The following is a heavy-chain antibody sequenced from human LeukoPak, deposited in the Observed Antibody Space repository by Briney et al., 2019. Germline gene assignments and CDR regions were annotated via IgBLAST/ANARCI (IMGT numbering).Heavy chain of an antibody. Sequence: ASVTVSFKSSGYTFTCYYMHWVRQAPGQGLEWMGWINPNSGGTNYAHKFQVRVTMTMDTSISTAYMELSRLRSDDTAVYYCASLGSMITFGGVITLLDYWGQGTLVTVSS. V-gene: IGHV1-2*02. CDR1: GYTFTCYY. D-gene: IGHD3-16*01. J-gene: IGHJ4*02. CDR3: ASLGSMITFGGVITLLDY. CDR2: INPNSGGT.